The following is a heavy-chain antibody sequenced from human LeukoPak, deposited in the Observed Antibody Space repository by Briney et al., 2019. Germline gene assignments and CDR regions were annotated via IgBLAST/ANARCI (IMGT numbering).Heavy chain of an antibody. J-gene: IGHJ5*02. V-gene: IGHV3-23*01. CDR3: AKLTHPEYYYDSSGYFRSWFDP. Sequence: LPGGSLRLSCAASGSTFSSYAMSWVRQAPGKGLEWVSAISGSGVSTYYADSVKGRFTISRDNSKNTLYLQMNSLRAEDTAVYYCAKLTHPEYYYDSSGYFRSWFDPWGQGTLVTVSS. CDR1: GSTFSSYA. D-gene: IGHD3-22*01. CDR2: ISGSGVST.